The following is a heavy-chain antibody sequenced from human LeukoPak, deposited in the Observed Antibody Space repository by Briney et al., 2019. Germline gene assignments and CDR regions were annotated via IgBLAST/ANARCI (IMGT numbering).Heavy chain of an antibody. CDR3: ARRRDGYNSSQNRWYFDL. J-gene: IGHJ2*01. Sequence: PGGSLRLSCAASGFTFSSYGMHWVRQAPGKGLEWVAVIWYDGSNKYYADSVKGRFTISRDNSKNTLYLQMNSLRAEDTAVYYCARRRDGYNSSQNRWYFDLWGRGTLVTVSS. D-gene: IGHD5-24*01. CDR1: GFTFSSYG. CDR2: IWYDGSNK. V-gene: IGHV3-33*01.